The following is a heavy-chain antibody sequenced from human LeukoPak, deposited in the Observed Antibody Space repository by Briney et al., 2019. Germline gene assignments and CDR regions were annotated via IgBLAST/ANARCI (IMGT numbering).Heavy chain of an antibody. D-gene: IGHD1-26*01. V-gene: IGHV1-8*01. Sequence: ASVKVSCKASGYTFTSYDFNWVRQATGQRPEWMGWMSPNSGDTGYAQKFQGRVTMTRDTSTSTVYMELSSLRSEDTAVYYCARDLGGSYGNDYWGQGTLVTVSS. CDR3: ARDLGGSYGNDY. CDR1: GYTFTSYD. CDR2: MSPNSGDT. J-gene: IGHJ4*02.